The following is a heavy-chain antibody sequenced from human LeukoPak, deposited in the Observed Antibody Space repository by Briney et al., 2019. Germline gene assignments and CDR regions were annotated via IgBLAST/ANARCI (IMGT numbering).Heavy chain of an antibody. Sequence: SETLSLTCTVSGGSISSYYWSWIRQPPGKGLEWIGYIYFSGSTNYNPSLKSRVTISVDTSKNQFSLKLSSVTAADTAVYYCARTGTTFGYIFDYWGQGTLVTVSS. J-gene: IGHJ4*02. V-gene: IGHV4-59*01. CDR1: GGSISSYY. CDR2: IYFSGST. D-gene: IGHD1-7*01. CDR3: ARTGTTFGYIFDY.